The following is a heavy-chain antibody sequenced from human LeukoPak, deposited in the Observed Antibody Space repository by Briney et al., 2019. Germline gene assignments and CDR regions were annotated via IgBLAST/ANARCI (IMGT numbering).Heavy chain of an antibody. D-gene: IGHD6-19*01. J-gene: IGHJ4*02. V-gene: IGHV3-33*01. CDR2: IFYDGSNK. Sequence: GGSLRLSCAASGFTFSNYDMHWVRQAPGKGLEWVAVIFYDGSNKYSADSVKGRFTISRDNSENTLFLQMNSLRAEDTAVYYCARVGSAWSYFDYWGQGTLVAVSS. CDR1: GFTFSNYD. CDR3: ARVGSAWSYFDY.